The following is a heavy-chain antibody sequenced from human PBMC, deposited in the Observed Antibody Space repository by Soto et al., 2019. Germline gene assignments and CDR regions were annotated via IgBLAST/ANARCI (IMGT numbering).Heavy chain of an antibody. CDR1: GGSVSSGSYY. Sequence: PSETLSLTCTVSGGSVSSGSYYWSWIRQPPGKGLEWIGYIYYSGSTNYNPSLKSRVTISVDTSKNQFSLKLSSVTAADTAVYYCARDRSNYGLYYYYYGMDVWGQGTTVT. CDR2: IYYSGST. CDR3: ARDRSNYGLYYYYYGMDV. V-gene: IGHV4-61*01. J-gene: IGHJ6*02. D-gene: IGHD4-4*01.